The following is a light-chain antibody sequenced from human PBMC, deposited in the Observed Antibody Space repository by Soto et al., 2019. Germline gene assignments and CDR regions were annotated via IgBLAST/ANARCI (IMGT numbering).Light chain of an antibody. CDR1: QGISSW. CDR3: QQYDSYPRA. V-gene: IGKV1D-16*02. CDR2: DVP. J-gene: IGKJ2*01. Sequence: DIQMTQSPSSLSASVGDRVTITCRARQGISSWLAWSQKKPEKAPKPLIYDVPSLQSVVPSRFSGSGSGKDFTLNISSLQPEDFATYYCQQYDSYPRAFGQGTKLEI.